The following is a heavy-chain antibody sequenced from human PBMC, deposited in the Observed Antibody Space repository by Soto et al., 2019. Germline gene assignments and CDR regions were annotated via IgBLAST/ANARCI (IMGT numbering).Heavy chain of an antibody. Sequence: QVQLQESGPGLVKPSETLSLTCAVSGDSISRHYWSWIRQSAGKGLEWIGRMYSSGSANYNPSLARRGTMSVDTAKNPFSLNLGSVPAADTAVYYCAIDSDGSSPRYFDLWGRCNLVTVSS. CDR2: MYSSGSA. CDR3: AIDSDGSSPRYFDL. CDR1: GDSISRHY. J-gene: IGHJ2*01. V-gene: IGHV4-4*07. D-gene: IGHD6-6*01.